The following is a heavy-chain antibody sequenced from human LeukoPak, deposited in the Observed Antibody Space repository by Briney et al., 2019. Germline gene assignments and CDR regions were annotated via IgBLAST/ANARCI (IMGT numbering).Heavy chain of an antibody. Sequence: SETLSLTCTVSGDSISSYYWNWIRQSPGKGLEWIGYLSYSGSTNYNPSLRNRVTISVDTSKNQFSLKLSSVTAADTAVYYCARVPALRVVTTPTYFDFWGQGTLVTISS. J-gene: IGHJ4*02. CDR3: ARVPALRVVTTPTYFDF. D-gene: IGHD2-21*02. CDR1: GDSISSYY. V-gene: IGHV4-59*01. CDR2: LSYSGST.